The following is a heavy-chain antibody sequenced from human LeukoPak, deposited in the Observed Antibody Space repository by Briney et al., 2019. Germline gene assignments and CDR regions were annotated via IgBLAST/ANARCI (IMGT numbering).Heavy chain of an antibody. CDR1: GGSFSGYY. V-gene: IGHV4-34*01. CDR3: TRAPLGYIDY. CDR2: INHSGST. D-gene: IGHD1-1*01. Sequence: SETLSLTCAVYGGSFSGYYWSWIRQPPGKGLEWIGEINHSGSTNYNPSLKSRVTISVDTSKNQFSLKLSSVTAADTAVYYCTRAPLGYIDYWGPGTLVTVSS. J-gene: IGHJ4*02.